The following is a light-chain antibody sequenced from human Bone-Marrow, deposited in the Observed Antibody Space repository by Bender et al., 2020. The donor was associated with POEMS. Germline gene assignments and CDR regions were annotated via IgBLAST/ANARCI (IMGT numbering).Light chain of an antibody. Sequence: QSALTQPRSVSASPGQSVTISCTGTSSDVGGYNYVYWYQQHPGKAPKLMIYEVSKRPSGVPDRFSGSKSGNTASLTVSGLQAEDEAHYSCCTYAGNSRLVCGGGTKLTVL. CDR3: CTYAGNSRLV. J-gene: IGLJ3*02. CDR1: SSDVGGYNY. CDR2: EVS. V-gene: IGLV2-11*01.